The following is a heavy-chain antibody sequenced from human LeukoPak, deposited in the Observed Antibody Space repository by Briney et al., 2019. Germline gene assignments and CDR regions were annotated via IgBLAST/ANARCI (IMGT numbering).Heavy chain of an antibody. Sequence: SETLSLTCTVSGGSISSSSTYWGWIRQPPGKGLEWIGSIYYSGSTYYSPSLKSRITISVDTSKNQFSLKLSSVTAADTAVYYCASQYDSSGYYYFDYWGQGTLVTDSS. CDR1: GGSISSSSTY. V-gene: IGHV4-39*01. CDR2: IYYSGST. D-gene: IGHD3-22*01. J-gene: IGHJ4*02. CDR3: ASQYDSSGYYYFDY.